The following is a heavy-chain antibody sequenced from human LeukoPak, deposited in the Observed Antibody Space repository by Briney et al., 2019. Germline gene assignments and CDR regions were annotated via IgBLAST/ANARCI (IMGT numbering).Heavy chain of an antibody. J-gene: IGHJ3*02. CDR1: GYSITSGYY. CDR2: IYHSGST. Sequence: SETLSLTGAVSGYSITSGYYWGWIRQPPGKGLEWIGSIYHSGSTYYNPSLKSRVTISVDTSKNQFSLKLSSVTAADTAVYYCAGIPDVLMVYSHAFDIWGQGTMVTVSS. D-gene: IGHD2-8*01. V-gene: IGHV4-38-2*01. CDR3: AGIPDVLMVYSHAFDI.